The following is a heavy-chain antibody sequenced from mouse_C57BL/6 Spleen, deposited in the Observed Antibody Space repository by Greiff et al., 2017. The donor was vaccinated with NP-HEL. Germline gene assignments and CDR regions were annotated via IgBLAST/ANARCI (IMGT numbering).Heavy chain of an antibody. Sequence: QVQLKQSGAELMKPGASVKLSCKATGYTFPGYWIAWVTQRPGHGLEWIGEILPGSGSTNYTEKFKGKATFTADTSSNTAYMQLSSLTTEDSAIYYCARITTVVATYFDYWGQGTTLTVSS. V-gene: IGHV1-9*01. J-gene: IGHJ2*01. CDR1: GYTFPGYW. D-gene: IGHD1-1*01. CDR3: ARITTVVATYFDY. CDR2: ILPGSGST.